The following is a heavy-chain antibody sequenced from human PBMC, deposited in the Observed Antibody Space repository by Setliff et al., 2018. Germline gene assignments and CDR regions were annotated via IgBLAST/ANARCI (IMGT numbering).Heavy chain of an antibody. D-gene: IGHD1-26*01. V-gene: IGHV1-69*06. J-gene: IGHJ4*02. CDR3: ARAGDAATNRKGVFEF. Sequence: SVKVSCKASGGTFSGYAFSWVRQAPGQGLQWVGGITPIFETAHYAQKFQDRVTITADKSTSTVYMELTSLIYDDTAVYYCARAGDAATNRKGVFEFWGQGTLVTVSS. CDR2: ITPIFETA. CDR1: GGTFSGYA.